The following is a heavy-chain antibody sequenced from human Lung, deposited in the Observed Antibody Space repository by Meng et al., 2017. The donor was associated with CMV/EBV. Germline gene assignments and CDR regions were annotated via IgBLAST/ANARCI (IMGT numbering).Heavy chain of an antibody. J-gene: IGHJ5*02. Sequence: AXVXVSXXASGYTFINHDINWVRQAAGQGLEWMGWMNSNSGNTGYTQKFQGRVTMTRDTSESTDYTELRILRFEDTATYYWMRGAGAGGRGWFDPWGQGTXVTVSS. V-gene: IGHV1-8*01. D-gene: IGHD6-13*01. CDR3: MRGAGAGGRGWFDP. CDR1: GYTFINHD. CDR2: MNSNSGNT.